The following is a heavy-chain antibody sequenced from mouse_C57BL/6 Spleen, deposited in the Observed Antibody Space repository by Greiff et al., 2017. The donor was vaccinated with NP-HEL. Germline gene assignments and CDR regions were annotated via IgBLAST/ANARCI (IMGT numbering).Heavy chain of an antibody. CDR2: IYPGDGDT. Sequence: VQLQQSGPELVKPGASVKISCKASGYAFSSSWMNWVKQRPGKGLEWIGRIYPGDGDTNYNGKFKGKATLTADKSSSTAYMQLSSLTSEDSVVYFCALYYYGKGAMDYWGQGTSVTVSS. CDR1: GYAFSSSW. CDR3: ALYYYGKGAMDY. D-gene: IGHD1-1*01. V-gene: IGHV1-82*01. J-gene: IGHJ4*01.